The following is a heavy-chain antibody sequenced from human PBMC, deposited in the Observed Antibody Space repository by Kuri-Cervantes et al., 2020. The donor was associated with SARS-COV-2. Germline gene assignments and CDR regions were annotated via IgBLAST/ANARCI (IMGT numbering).Heavy chain of an antibody. CDR1: GFNFSRTD. J-gene: IGHJ4*02. V-gene: IGHV3-48*01. CDR2: IRGGGSTI. D-gene: IGHD3-16*01. Sequence: GESLKISCAASGFNFSRTDMHWVRQAPGKGLEWVSYIRGGGSTIFYADSVKGRFTISGDNAKSSIYLQMNSLRAEDTAVYYCARDLAYAFDYWGQGVLVTVSS. CDR3: ARDLAYAFDY.